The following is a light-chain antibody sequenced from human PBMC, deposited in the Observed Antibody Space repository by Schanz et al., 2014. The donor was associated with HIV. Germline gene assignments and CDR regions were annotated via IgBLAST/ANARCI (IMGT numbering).Light chain of an antibody. V-gene: IGKV3-11*01. CDR2: DAS. CDR1: QSVSRH. Sequence: EIVLTQSPATLSLSPGERATLSCRASQSVSRHLAWYQQRPGQAPRLLIYDASNRATGIPARFSGSGSGTDFTLTISSLETEDFAVYYCQQYGSSPWTFGQGTKVEIK. J-gene: IGKJ1*01. CDR3: QQYGSSPWT.